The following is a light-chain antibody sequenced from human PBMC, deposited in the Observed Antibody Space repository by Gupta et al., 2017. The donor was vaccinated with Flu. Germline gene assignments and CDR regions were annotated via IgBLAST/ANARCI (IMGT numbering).Light chain of an antibody. Sequence: DIVMTQSPAILSVSPGEGATLSCRASQIVGSNLAGYKQRPGQAPRLLMHGASTRGTARPARFSGSGSWTEFSLTISSLQSEDVSVYFCRQYNEWPYSFGQGTNLEIK. CDR1: QIVGSN. J-gene: IGKJ2*03. CDR2: GAS. V-gene: IGKV3-15*01. CDR3: RQYNEWPYS.